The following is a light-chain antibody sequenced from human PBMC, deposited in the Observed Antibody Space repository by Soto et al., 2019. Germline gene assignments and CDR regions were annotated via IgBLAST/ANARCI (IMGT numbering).Light chain of an antibody. Sequence: QSALTQPDSVSGSPGQSITISCTGTSSDVGGYNHVSWYQQHPGKAPKLMIYEVSNRPSGVSNRFSGSKSGNTASLTISGLQAEDEADYYCSSYTSSSTVVFGGGTKVTVL. V-gene: IGLV2-14*01. CDR2: EVS. CDR3: SSYTSSSTVV. J-gene: IGLJ2*01. CDR1: SSDVGGYNH.